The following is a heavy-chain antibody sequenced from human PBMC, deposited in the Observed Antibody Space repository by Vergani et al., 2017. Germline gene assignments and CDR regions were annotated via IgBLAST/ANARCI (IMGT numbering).Heavy chain of an antibody. J-gene: IGHJ4*02. D-gene: IGHD4-17*01. CDR2: ISGNSGSI. Sequence: EVQLVESGGGLVQPGRSLRLSCAASGFTFDDYAMHWVRQAPGKGLEWVSGISGNSGSIGYADSVKGRFTISRDNAKNSLYLQMNSLRAEDTALYYCAKGQRATVTTSYYFDYWGQGTLVTVSS. V-gene: IGHV3-9*01. CDR1: GFTFDDYA. CDR3: AKGQRATVTTSYYFDY.